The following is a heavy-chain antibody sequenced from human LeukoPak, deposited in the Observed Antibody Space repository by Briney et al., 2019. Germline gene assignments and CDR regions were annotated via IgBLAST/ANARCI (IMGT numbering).Heavy chain of an antibody. CDR3: AKGGWLQSPTDY. V-gene: IGHV3-30*18. J-gene: IGHJ4*02. CDR2: ISYDGSNK. CDR1: GFTFSSYG. D-gene: IGHD5-24*01. Sequence: PGGSLRLSCAASGFTFSSYGMHWVRQAPGKGLEWAAVISYDGSNKYYADSVKGRFTISRDNSRNTLYLQMNSLRAEDTAVYFCAKGGWLQSPTDYWGQGTLVTVSS.